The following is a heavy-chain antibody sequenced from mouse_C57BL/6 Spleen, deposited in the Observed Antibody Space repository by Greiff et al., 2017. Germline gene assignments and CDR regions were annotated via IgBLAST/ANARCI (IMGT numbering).Heavy chain of an antibody. CDR2: ISSGGSYT. V-gene: IGHV5-6*01. Sequence: EVQLQESGGDLVKPGGSLKLSCAASGFTFSSYGMSWVRQTPDKRLEWVATISSGGSYTYYPDSVKGRFTISRDNAKNTLYLQMSSLKSEDTAMYYCARHRDYYGSSYAMDYWGQGTSVTVAS. CDR1: GFTFSSYG. J-gene: IGHJ4*01. D-gene: IGHD1-1*01. CDR3: ARHRDYYGSSYAMDY.